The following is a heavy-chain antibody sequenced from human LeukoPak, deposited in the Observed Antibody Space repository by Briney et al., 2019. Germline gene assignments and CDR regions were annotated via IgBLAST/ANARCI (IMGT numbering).Heavy chain of an antibody. Sequence: SETLSLTCTVSGVSISSYYWSWIRQPAGKGLEWIGRIYTSGSTNYNPSLKSRVTMSVDTSKNQFSLKLSSGTAADTAVYYCARGSVDTAMVDYWGQGTLVTVSS. D-gene: IGHD5-18*01. CDR1: GVSISSYY. CDR2: IYTSGST. CDR3: ARGSVDTAMVDY. J-gene: IGHJ4*02. V-gene: IGHV4-4*07.